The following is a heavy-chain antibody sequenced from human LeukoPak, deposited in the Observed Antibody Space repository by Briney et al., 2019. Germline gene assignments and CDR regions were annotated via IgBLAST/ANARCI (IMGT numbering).Heavy chain of an antibody. CDR1: GGSFSVYY. J-gene: IGHJ4*02. CDR2: INHSGST. CDR3: ARGRGKNYGGNPNHDY. Sequence: SETLSLTCAVCGGSFSVYYWSWIRQPQGKGLEWIGEINHSGSTNYNPSLKSRVTVSVDTSKNQFSLKLSSVTAADTAVYYCARGRGKNYGGNPNHDYWGQGTLVTVSS. V-gene: IGHV4-34*01. D-gene: IGHD4-23*01.